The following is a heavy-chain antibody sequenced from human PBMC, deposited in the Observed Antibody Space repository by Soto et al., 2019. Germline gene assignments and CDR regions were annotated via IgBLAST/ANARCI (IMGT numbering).Heavy chain of an antibody. CDR1: GGSISGYY. V-gene: IGHV4-59*01. J-gene: IGHJ5*02. D-gene: IGHD2-15*01. CDR2: IYYTGST. Sequence: TSETLSLTCTVSGGSISGYYWSWIRQPPGRGLEWIGFIYYTGSTNYNPSLKSRVTMSVDTSKNQFSLKLTSVTAADTAVYYCASALYCSGGSCSFDPWGQGTLVTVSS. CDR3: ASALYCSGGSCSFDP.